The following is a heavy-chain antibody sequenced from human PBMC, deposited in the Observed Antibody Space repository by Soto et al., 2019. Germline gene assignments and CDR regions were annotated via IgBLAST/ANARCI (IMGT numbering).Heavy chain of an antibody. CDR2: ISWNSGSI. D-gene: IGHD6-19*01. Sequence: GGSLRLSCAASGFTFDDYAMHWVRQAPGKGLEWVSGISWNSGSIGYADSVKGRFTISRDNAKNSLYLQMNSLRAEDTALYYCAKDLAVAGTYYYGMDVWGQGTTVTVSS. J-gene: IGHJ6*02. V-gene: IGHV3-9*01. CDR3: AKDLAVAGTYYYGMDV. CDR1: GFTFDDYA.